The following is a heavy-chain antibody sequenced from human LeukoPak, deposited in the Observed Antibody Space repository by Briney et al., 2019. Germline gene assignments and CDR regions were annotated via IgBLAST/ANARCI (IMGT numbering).Heavy chain of an antibody. CDR2: ISAYNGNT. Sequence: ASVKVSCKASGYTFTSYGISWVRQAPGQGLEWMGWISAYNGNTNYAQKLQGRVTMTTDTSTSTAYMELRSLRSDDTAVYYCARVPLNYDILTGYDYWGQGTLVTVPS. D-gene: IGHD3-9*01. J-gene: IGHJ4*02. CDR3: ARVPLNYDILTGYDY. V-gene: IGHV1-18*04. CDR1: GYTFTSYG.